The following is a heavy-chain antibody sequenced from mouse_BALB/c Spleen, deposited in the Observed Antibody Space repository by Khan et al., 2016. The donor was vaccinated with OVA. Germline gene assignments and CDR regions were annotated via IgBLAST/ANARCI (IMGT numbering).Heavy chain of an antibody. Sequence: QVQLKQSGAELVKPGASVRLSCKASGYTFTSYDINWVRQRPEQGLEWIGWIFPGDGSTKYNEKFKGKATLTPAKSSSTAYMQLSRLTSEDSAVYCCARHYYGSILYWYFDVWGAGTTVTVSS. V-gene: IGHV1S56*01. J-gene: IGHJ1*01. CDR1: GYTFTSYD. CDR2: IFPGDGST. D-gene: IGHD1-1*01. CDR3: ARHYYGSILYWYFDV.